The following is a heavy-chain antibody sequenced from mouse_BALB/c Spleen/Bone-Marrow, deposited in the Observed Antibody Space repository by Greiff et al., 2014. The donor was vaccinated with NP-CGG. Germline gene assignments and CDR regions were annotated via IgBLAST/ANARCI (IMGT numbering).Heavy chain of an antibody. CDR1: GFNIKDYF. CDR2: IDPEIGNT. V-gene: IGHV14-1*02. CDR3: DRWFGARDCDY. Sequence: VQLKQPXAELVRPGALVKLSCKASGFNIKDYFMHWVKQRPEQGLEWIGWIDPEIGNTLYDPKFQGKASITADTSSNTAYMQLISLTCEDTAVYYVDRWFGARDCDYWGQGTTLTVSS. J-gene: IGHJ2*01. D-gene: IGHD3-3*01.